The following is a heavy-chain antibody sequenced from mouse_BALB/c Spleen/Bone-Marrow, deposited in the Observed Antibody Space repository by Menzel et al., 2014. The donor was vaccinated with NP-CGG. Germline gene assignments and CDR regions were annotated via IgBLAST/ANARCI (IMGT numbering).Heavy chain of an antibody. CDR2: INPDSSTI. CDR1: GFDFSRYW. CDR3: ARQGYYGYSDY. D-gene: IGHD1-2*01. Sequence: EVKLMESGGGLVQPGGSLKLSCAASGFDFSRYWMSWVQQAPGKGLEWIGEINPDSSTINYTPSLKDKFIISRDNAKNTLYLQMRKVRSEDTALYYCARQGYYGYSDYWGQGTTLTVSS. J-gene: IGHJ2*01. V-gene: IGHV4-1*02.